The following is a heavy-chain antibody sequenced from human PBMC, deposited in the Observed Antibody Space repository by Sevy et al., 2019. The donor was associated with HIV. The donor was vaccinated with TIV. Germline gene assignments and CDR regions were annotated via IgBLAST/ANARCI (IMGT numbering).Heavy chain of an antibody. CDR2: IKQDGSDE. V-gene: IGHV3-7*01. Sequence: GGSLRLSCAASGFTFSSYWMTWVRQAPGKGLEWVAKIKQDGSDEYYVHSVKGRFTISRDNAKNSLYLQMNVLRGEETAGYYCARSRGWRDAFDIWGQGTMVTVSS. D-gene: IGHD3-10*01. J-gene: IGHJ3*02. CDR1: GFTFSSYW. CDR3: ARSRGWRDAFDI.